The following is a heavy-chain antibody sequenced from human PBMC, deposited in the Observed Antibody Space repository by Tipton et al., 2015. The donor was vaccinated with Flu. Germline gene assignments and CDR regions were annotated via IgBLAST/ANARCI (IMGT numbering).Heavy chain of an antibody. Sequence: GLVKPSQTLSLTCTVSGGSISSGSYYWSWIRQPAGKGLEWIGRIYTSGSTNYNPSLKSRVTIPVDTSKNQFSLKLSSVTAADTAVYYCARDLWYSYGQNQDAFDIWGQGTMVTVSS. CDR3: ARDLWYSYGQNQDAFDI. V-gene: IGHV4-61*02. J-gene: IGHJ3*02. D-gene: IGHD5-18*01. CDR1: GGSISSGSYY. CDR2: IYTSGST.